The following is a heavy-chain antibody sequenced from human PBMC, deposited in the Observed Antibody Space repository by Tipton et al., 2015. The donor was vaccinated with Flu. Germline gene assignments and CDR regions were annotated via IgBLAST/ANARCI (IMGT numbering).Heavy chain of an antibody. CDR3: ARATIVVPSALRSGWFDP. J-gene: IGHJ5*02. V-gene: IGHV2-5*02. CDR1: GFSLSTSGVG. Sequence: TLSLTCTFSGFSLSTSGVGVGWIRQPPGKALEYLALIYWDDDRRFNPSLKSRLTVTKDTAKNQVVLTMTNMDPVDTATYFCARATIVVPSALRSGWFDPWGQGTLVTVSS. CDR2: IYWDDDR. D-gene: IGHD2-2*02.